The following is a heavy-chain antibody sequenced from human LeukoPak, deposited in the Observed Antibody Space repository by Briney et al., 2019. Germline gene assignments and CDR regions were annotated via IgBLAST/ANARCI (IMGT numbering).Heavy chain of an antibody. CDR1: GFTFSSYW. CDR2: INSDGSST. J-gene: IGHJ3*02. Sequence: PGGSLRLSCAASGFTFSSYWMHWARQAPGKGLVWVSRINSDGSSTSYADSVKGRFTISRDNAKNTLYLQMNSLRAEDTAVYYCARDHYGGNPGVETDDAFDIWGQGTMVTVSS. D-gene: IGHD4-23*01. CDR3: ARDHYGGNPGVETDDAFDI. V-gene: IGHV3-74*01.